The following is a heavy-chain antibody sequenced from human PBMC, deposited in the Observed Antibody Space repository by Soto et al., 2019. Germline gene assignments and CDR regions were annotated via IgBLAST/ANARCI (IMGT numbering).Heavy chain of an antibody. V-gene: IGHV5-10-1*01. J-gene: IGHJ5*02. CDR1: GYSFTSYW. Sequence: PGESLKISCKGFGYSFTSYWISWVRQMPGKVLEWMGRIDPSDSYTNYSPSFQGHVTISADKSISTAYLQWSSLKASDTAMYYCARRPIAAAWNWFDPWGQGTLVNVSS. D-gene: IGHD6-13*01. CDR2: IDPSDSYT. CDR3: ARRPIAAAWNWFDP.